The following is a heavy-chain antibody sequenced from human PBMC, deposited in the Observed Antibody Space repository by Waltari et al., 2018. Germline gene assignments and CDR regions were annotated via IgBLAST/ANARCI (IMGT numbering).Heavy chain of an antibody. CDR2: INPNSGGT. CDR3: ARSYCSGGSCYEGSTNWFDP. CDR1: GYPFTGYH. D-gene: IGHD2-15*01. Sequence: QVQLVQSGAEVKKPGASVKVSCKASGYPFTGYHIPWLRQAPGQGLEWMGRINPNSGGTNYAQKFQGRVTMTRDTSISTAYMDLSRLRSDDTAVYYCARSYCSGGSCYEGSTNWFDPWGQGTLVTVSS. J-gene: IGHJ5*02. V-gene: IGHV1-2*06.